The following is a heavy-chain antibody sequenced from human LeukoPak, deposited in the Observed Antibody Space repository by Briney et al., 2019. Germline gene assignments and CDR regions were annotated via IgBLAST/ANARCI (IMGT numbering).Heavy chain of an antibody. CDR1: GYTFTSYG. D-gene: IGHD5-24*01. Sequence: ASVKVSCKASGYTFTSYGISWVRQAPGQGLEWMGWISAYNGNTNYAQKLQGRVTLTRDMSTSTDYLELSSLRSDDTAVYYCARDNSVRDEAWWFNPWGQGTLVTVAS. J-gene: IGHJ5*02. CDR3: ARDNSVRDEAWWFNP. CDR2: ISAYNGNT. V-gene: IGHV1-18*01.